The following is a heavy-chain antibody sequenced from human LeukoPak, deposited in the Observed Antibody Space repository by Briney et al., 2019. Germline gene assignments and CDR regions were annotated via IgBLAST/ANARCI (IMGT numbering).Heavy chain of an antibody. D-gene: IGHD3-22*01. CDR1: RFTFSSYV. CDR3: AKARATYLYDTSGYSALDY. CDR2: IWYDGDNK. V-gene: IGHV3-33*06. J-gene: IGHJ4*02. Sequence: GRSLRLSCAASRFTFSSYVMHWVRQAPGKGLEWVALIWYDGDNKYYSDSVKGRFTISRDNSKNTLYLQMNSLRAEDTAVYYCAKARATYLYDTSGYSALDYWGQGTLLTVSS.